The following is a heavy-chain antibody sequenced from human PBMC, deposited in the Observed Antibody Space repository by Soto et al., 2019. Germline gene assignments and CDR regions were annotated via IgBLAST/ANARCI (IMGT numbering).Heavy chain of an antibody. CDR3: ARGYCSGGSCYPGGYYYYYMDV. Sequence: ASVKVSCKASGYTFTSYAMHWVRQAPGQRLEWMGWINAGNGNTKYSQKFQGRVTITRDTSASTAYMELSSLRSEDTAVYYCARGYCSGGSCYPGGYYYYYMDVWGKGTTVTVSS. V-gene: IGHV1-3*01. CDR2: INAGNGNT. CDR1: GYTFTSYA. D-gene: IGHD2-15*01. J-gene: IGHJ6*03.